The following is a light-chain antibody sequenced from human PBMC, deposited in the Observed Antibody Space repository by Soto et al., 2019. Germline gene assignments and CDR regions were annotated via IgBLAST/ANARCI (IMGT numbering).Light chain of an antibody. CDR2: DAS. CDR1: QSISNW. J-gene: IGKJ3*01. CDR3: QQYNTYPFT. Sequence: DFQMTQSPSTLSASIGDRVTITCRASQSISNWLAWYQQRPGKAPKVLIYDASSLESGVPSRFSGSGSGTEFTLTISCLQPDDFATYYCQQYNTYPFTFGPGTKVDFK. V-gene: IGKV1-5*01.